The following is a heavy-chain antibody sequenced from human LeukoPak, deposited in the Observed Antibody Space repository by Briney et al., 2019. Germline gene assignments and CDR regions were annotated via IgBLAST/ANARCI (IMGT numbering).Heavy chain of an antibody. CDR3: ARGRRRYYDSSGYEAPFDY. D-gene: IGHD3-22*01. J-gene: IGHJ4*02. CDR2: INHSGST. V-gene: IGHV4-34*01. Sequence: SETLSLTCAVSGESFSGNFWTWIRQPPGKGLEWIGEINHSGSTNYNPSLKSRVTISVDTSKNQFSLKLSSVTAADTAVYYCARGRRRYYDSSGYEAPFDYWGQGTLVTVSS. CDR1: GESFSGNF.